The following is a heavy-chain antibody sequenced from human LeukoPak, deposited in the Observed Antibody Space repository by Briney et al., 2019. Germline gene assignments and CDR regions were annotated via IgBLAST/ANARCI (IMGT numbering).Heavy chain of an antibody. J-gene: IGHJ3*02. CDR3: ARAFSYSDFWSGPPRAFDI. D-gene: IGHD3-3*01. CDR1: GGSISSYY. V-gene: IGHV4-59*01. CDR2: IYYSGST. Sequence: SETLSLTCTVSGGSISSYYWSWIRQPPGKGLEWIGYIYYSGSTNYNPSLKSRVTISVDTSKNQFSLKLSSVTAADTGVYYCARAFSYSDFWSGPPRAFDIWGQGTMVTVSS.